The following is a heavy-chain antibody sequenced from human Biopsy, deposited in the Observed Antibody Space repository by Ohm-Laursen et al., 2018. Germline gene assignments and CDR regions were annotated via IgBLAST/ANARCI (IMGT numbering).Heavy chain of an antibody. CDR3: ARATNSTGWPYYYFYGMDV. CDR2: IYYSGST. V-gene: IGHV4-59*01. CDR1: GVSISSDY. D-gene: IGHD2/OR15-2a*01. J-gene: IGHJ6*02. Sequence: SQTLSLTCTVSGVSISSDYWSWIRQTPGKGLEWIGYIYYSGSTNYNPSLKSRVTISVDTSKNQFSLRLNSVTAADTAVYYCARATNSTGWPYYYFYGMDVWGQGTTVTVSS.